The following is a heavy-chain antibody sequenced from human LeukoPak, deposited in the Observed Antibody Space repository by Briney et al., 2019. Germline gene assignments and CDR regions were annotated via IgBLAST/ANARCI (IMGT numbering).Heavy chain of an antibody. CDR3: VNRLDDYGSFDY. CDR1: GGSISTNKW. J-gene: IGHJ4*02. Sequence: SETLSLTCAVSGGSISTNKWWTGVRQAPGKGLEWIGESVYSGTTNYNPSLKSRVTISVDKSKNQFSLKLSSVTAADAAVYYCVNRLDDYGSFDYWGQGTLVTVSS. D-gene: IGHD4-17*01. CDR2: SVYSGTT. V-gene: IGHV4-4*02.